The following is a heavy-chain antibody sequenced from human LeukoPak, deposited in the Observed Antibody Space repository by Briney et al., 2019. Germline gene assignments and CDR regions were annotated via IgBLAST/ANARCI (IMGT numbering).Heavy chain of an antibody. CDR2: ISGSGVTT. CDR3: AKYSEINRSPFAP. J-gene: IGHJ5*02. V-gene: IGHV3-23*01. D-gene: IGHD1-14*01. CDR1: GFTFSIYI. Sequence: PGGSLRLSCAASGFTFSIYIMGWVRQAPGKGLEWVSVISGSGVTTYYADSVKGRFTISRDNSKNTLYLQMNSLRAEDTAVYYCAKYSEINRSPFAPGGQGTLVTASS.